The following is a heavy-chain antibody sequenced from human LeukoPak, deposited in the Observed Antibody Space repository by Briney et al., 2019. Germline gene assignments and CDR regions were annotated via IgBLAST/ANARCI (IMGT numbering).Heavy chain of an antibody. D-gene: IGHD3-10*01. CDR1: GGSISSYY. CDR3: ARTTMVRGTYYMDV. V-gene: IGHV4-59*01. Sequence: SETLSLTCTVSGGSISSYYWSWIRQPPGKGLEWIGYIYYSGYTNYNPSLKSRVTISVDTSRNQFSLKLSSVTAADTAVYYCARTTMVRGTYYMDVWGKGTTVTISS. J-gene: IGHJ6*03. CDR2: IYYSGYT.